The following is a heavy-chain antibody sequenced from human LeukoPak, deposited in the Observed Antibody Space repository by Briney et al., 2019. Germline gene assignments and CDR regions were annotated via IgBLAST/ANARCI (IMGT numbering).Heavy chain of an antibody. CDR3: ARYESSAYGIDV. V-gene: IGHV4-39*01. J-gene: IGHJ2*01. D-gene: IGHD3-22*01. Sequence: PSETLSLTCTVSGGSISSSSSXWVWIRQPXGXXXEWIGSIYYSGSTYSNPSLKSRVTISVDTSKNQFSLKVSSVAAADTAVYYCARYESSAYGIDVWGRGTLVTVSS. CDR1: GGSISSSSSX. CDR2: IYYSGST.